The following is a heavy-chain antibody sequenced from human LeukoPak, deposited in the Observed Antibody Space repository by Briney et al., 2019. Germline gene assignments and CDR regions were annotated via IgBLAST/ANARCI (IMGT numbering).Heavy chain of an antibody. CDR2: IKQDGSEK. CDR1: EFTFSSYW. J-gene: IGHJ4*02. Sequence: GGSLRLSCAASEFTFSSYWMSWVRQAPGKGLEWEASIKQDGSEKYYVDSVKGRVTISRDNAKNSLYLQMNSLRAEDTAVYYCARVFGAGYSDYWGQGTLVTVSS. CDR3: ARVFGAGYSDY. D-gene: IGHD4/OR15-4a*01. V-gene: IGHV3-7*01.